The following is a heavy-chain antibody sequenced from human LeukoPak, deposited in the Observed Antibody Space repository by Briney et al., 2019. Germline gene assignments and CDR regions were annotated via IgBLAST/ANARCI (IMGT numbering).Heavy chain of an antibody. Sequence: PSETLSLTCAVYGGSFSGYYWSWIRQPPGKGLEWIGEINHSGSTNYNPSLKSRVTISVDTSKNQFSLKLSSVTAADTAVYYCARVEYCSSTSCYPSAFDIWGQGTMVTVPS. V-gene: IGHV4-34*01. CDR2: INHSGST. D-gene: IGHD2-2*01. CDR1: GGSFSGYY. CDR3: ARVEYCSSTSCYPSAFDI. J-gene: IGHJ3*02.